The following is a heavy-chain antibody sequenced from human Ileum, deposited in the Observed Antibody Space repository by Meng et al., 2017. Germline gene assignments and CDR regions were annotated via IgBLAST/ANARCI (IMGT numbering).Heavy chain of an antibody. CDR2: ISGGGGST. CDR1: GFTLSSYA. D-gene: IGHD3-3*01. Sequence: GESLKISCAASGFTLSSYAMSWVRQAPGTGLEWVSSISGGGGSTYYADSVKGRFTISRDNSKNKLCLQMNSLRAEDTAVYYCAKAADFWSVMRFDYGGQGALVTVSS. V-gene: IGHV3-23*01. J-gene: IGHJ4*02. CDR3: AKAADFWSVMRFDY.